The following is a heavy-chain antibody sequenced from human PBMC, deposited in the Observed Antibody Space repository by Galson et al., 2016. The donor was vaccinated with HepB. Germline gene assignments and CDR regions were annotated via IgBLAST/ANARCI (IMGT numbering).Heavy chain of an antibody. Sequence: TVSGGSISRYYWSWIRQPPGKGLEWIEYIYYSGTTNYHPPRKSRVTIAVDTSKNQFSLKLSAVPAAGTAVYYCARGRGGSGSPFDHWGQGTLVPVSS. D-gene: IGHD6-19*01. CDR1: GGSISRYY. V-gene: IGHV4-59*01. CDR3: ARGRGGSGSPFDH. CDR2: IYYSGTT. J-gene: IGHJ4*02.